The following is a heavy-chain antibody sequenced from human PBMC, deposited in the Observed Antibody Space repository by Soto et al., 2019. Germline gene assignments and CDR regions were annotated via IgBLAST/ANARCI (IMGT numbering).Heavy chain of an antibody. D-gene: IGHD3-10*01. J-gene: IGHJ5*02. V-gene: IGHV2-5*02. CDR1: GFSLSTSGVG. Sequence: QITLKESGPTLVKPTQTLTLTCTFSGFSLSTSGVGVGWIRQPPGKALEWLALIYWDDDKRYSPSLKSRLTIAKDTSNNPVVLTMTNMDPVDTATYYCSHRPEGVHGMRWFDPWGQGTLVTVSS. CDR2: IYWDDDK. CDR3: SHRPEGVHGMRWFDP.